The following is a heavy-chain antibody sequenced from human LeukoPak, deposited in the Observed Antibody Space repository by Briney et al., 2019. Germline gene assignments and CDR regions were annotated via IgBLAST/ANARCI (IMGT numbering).Heavy chain of an antibody. D-gene: IGHD2-2*01. CDR3: VSFYETY. Sequence: GGSLRLSCAVSGFTFNNYWMHWVRQAPGKGLVWVSHINSDGSWTSYADSVKGRFTISKDNAKNTVYLQMNNLRAEDTAVYYCVSFYETYWGRGTLVTVSS. CDR1: GFTFNNYW. CDR2: INSDGSWT. J-gene: IGHJ4*02. V-gene: IGHV3-74*01.